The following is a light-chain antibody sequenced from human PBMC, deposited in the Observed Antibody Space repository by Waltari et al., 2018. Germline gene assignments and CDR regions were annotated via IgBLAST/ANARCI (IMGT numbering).Light chain of an antibody. J-gene: IGKJ2*01. V-gene: IGKV3-15*01. CDR3: QQYNDWPPMYT. CDR1: QSVSTN. CDR2: GAS. Sequence: EIVMTQSPATLSVSPGERATLTCRASQSVSTNLAWYQQKTGQAPRLLIYGASTRATGIPARFSGGGSGTEFTLTISSLQSEDFAVYYCQQYNDWPPMYTFGQGTKLDI.